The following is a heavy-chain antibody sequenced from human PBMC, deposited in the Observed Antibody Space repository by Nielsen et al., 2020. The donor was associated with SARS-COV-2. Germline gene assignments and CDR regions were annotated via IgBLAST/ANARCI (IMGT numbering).Heavy chain of an antibody. CDR3: AKGAGRRVFDH. CDR1: GFTFSSYA. J-gene: IGHJ4*02. V-gene: IGHV3-23*01. D-gene: IGHD6-6*01. CDR2: ISGGGDYR. Sequence: GESLKISCAASGFTFSSYAMNWVRQAPGKGLEWVSAISGGGDYRYKADSVKGRFTISRDNSKNTLYLEMNSLRADDTAVYYCAKGAGRRVFDHWGQGTLVTVSS.